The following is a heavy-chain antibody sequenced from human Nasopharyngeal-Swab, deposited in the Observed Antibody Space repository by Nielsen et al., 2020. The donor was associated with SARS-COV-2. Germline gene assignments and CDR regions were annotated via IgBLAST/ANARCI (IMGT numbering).Heavy chain of an antibody. V-gene: IGHV1-24*01. CDR3: ATNGVIAAAGSFDY. CDR2: FDPEDGET. J-gene: IGHJ4*02. D-gene: IGHD6-13*01. Sequence: ASVKVSCKVSGYTLTELSMHWVRQAPGKGLEWMGGFDPEDGETIYAQKFQGRVTMTEDTSTDTADMELSSLRSEDTAVYYCATNGVIAAAGSFDYWGQGTLVTVSS. CDR1: GYTLTELS.